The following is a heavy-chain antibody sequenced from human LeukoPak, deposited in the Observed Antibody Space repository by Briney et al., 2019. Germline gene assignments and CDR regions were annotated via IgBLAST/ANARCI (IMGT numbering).Heavy chain of an antibody. Sequence: PSDTLSLTCTVSGGSISSYYWSWIRQPPGTGLEWIGYIYYSGSTNYSPSLKSRVTISVDTSKNQFSLKLNSVTAADTAVYYCARVKQAGVSGYWFDPWGQGTLVTVSS. CDR3: ARVKQAGVSGYWFDP. CDR1: GGSISSYY. V-gene: IGHV4-59*07. J-gene: IGHJ5*02. CDR2: IYYSGST. D-gene: IGHD2-8*01.